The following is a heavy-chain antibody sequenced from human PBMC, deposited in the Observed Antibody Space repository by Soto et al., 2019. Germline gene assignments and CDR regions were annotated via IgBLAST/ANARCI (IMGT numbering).Heavy chain of an antibody. CDR1: GFTFSYFY. V-gene: IGHV3-11*01. CDR2: ISSSGSTI. CDR3: ARANYDILTGYSDC. J-gene: IGHJ4*02. Sequence: GGSLRLSCAASGFTFSYFYMTWIRQSPGKGLEWVSYISSSGSTIYYSDSVKGRFIISRDNAKNSLYLQMNSLRAEDTAVYYCARANYDILTGYSDCWGQGTLVTVSS. D-gene: IGHD3-9*01.